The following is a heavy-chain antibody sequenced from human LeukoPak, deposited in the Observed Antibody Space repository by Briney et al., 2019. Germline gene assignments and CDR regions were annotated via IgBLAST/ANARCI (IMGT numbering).Heavy chain of an antibody. Sequence: GSLRLSCAASGVSFRDYYMSWIRQAPGKGLGWVSYISSSGSTTYYADSVKGRFTISRDNAKNSLYLQMNSLRAEDTAVYFCARRHDYGDSWGQGTLVTVSS. CDR1: GVSFRDYY. CDR2: ISSSGSTT. CDR3: ARRHDYGDS. V-gene: IGHV3-11*01. J-gene: IGHJ4*02.